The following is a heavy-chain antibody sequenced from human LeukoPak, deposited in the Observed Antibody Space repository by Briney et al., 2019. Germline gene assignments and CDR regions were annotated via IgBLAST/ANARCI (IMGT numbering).Heavy chain of an antibody. CDR3: AKDNLKPDSSGWY. Sequence: PGGSLRLSCAASGFTVSSNYMSWVRQAPGKGLEWVSIIYTGGSTYYADSVKGRFTISRDNSKNTLYLQMNSLRAEDTAVYYCAKDNLKPDSSGWYWGQGTLVTVSS. V-gene: IGHV3-53*01. CDR1: GFTVSSNY. D-gene: IGHD6-19*01. J-gene: IGHJ4*02. CDR2: IYTGGST.